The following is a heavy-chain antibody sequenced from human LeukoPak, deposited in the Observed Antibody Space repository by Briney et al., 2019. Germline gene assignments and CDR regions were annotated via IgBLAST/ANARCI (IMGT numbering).Heavy chain of an antibody. V-gene: IGHV3-33*01. Sequence: GGSPRLSCAASGFTFSSYGMHWVRQAPGKGLEWVAVIWYDGSNKYYADSVKGRFTISRDNSKNTLYLQMNSLRAEDTAVYYCARESIAAAGPFDYWGQGTLVTVSS. D-gene: IGHD6-13*01. CDR2: IWYDGSNK. J-gene: IGHJ4*02. CDR3: ARESIAAAGPFDY. CDR1: GFTFSSYG.